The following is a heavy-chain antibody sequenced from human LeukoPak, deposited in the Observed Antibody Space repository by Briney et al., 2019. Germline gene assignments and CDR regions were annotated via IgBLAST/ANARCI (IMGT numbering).Heavy chain of an antibody. CDR3: ARRGYCSGGSCYPDY. J-gene: IGHJ4*02. V-gene: IGHV4-59*08. D-gene: IGHD2-15*01. CDR2: IYYSGST. Sequence: SETLSLTCTVSGGSISSYYWSWIRQPPGKGLEWIGYIYYSGSTNYNPSLKSRVTISVDTSKNQFSLKLSSVTAAGTAVYYCARRGYCSGGSCYPDYWGQGTLVTVSS. CDR1: GGSISSYY.